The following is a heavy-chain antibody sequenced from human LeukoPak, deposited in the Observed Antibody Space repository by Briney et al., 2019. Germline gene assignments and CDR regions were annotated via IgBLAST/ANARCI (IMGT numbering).Heavy chain of an antibody. Sequence: GESLKISCKGSGYSFTSYWIGWVRQMPGKGLEWMGIIYPGDSDTRYSPSFQGQVTISADKSISTAYLQWSSPKASDTAMYYCARPSGYSGFDLNFDYWGQGTLVTVSS. CDR1: GYSFTSYW. V-gene: IGHV5-51*01. J-gene: IGHJ4*02. CDR2: IYPGDSDT. D-gene: IGHD5-12*01. CDR3: ARPSGYSGFDLNFDY.